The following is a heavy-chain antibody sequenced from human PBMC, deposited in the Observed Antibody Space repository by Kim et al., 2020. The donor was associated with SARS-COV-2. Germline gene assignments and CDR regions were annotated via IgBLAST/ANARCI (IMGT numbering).Heavy chain of an antibody. V-gene: IGHV3-74*01. CDR2: INTDGSVT. Sequence: GGSLRLSCAASGFALSGYWMHWVRQTPGKGLVWVSRINTDGSVTDYADSVRGRFTISRHDAKNTLYLQMNSLRAEDTATYYCVRGRRTLPGLDYWGQGTLVTVSS. D-gene: IGHD2-2*01. CDR1: GFALSGYW. J-gene: IGHJ4*02. CDR3: VRGRRTLPGLDY.